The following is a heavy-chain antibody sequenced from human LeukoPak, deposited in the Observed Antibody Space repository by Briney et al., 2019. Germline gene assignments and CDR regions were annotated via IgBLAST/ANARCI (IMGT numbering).Heavy chain of an antibody. V-gene: IGHV1-69*05. D-gene: IGHD3-10*02. CDR3: ARLYGVGGAHAFDI. J-gene: IGHJ3*02. CDR2: IIPIFGTA. Sequence: ASVKVSCKASGGTFSSYAISWVRQAPGQGLEWMGGIIPIFGTANYAQKFQGRVTITRDTSASTAYMELSSLRSEDMAVYYCARLYGVGGAHAFDIWGQGTMVTVSS. CDR1: GGTFSSYA.